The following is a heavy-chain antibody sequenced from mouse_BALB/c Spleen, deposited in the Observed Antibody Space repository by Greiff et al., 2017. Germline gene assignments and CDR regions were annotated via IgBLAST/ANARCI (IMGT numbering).Heavy chain of an antibody. D-gene: IGHD2-14*01. CDR2: ISSGGST. CDR3: ARGESTTKY. CDR1: GFTFSSYA. V-gene: IGHV5-6-5*01. J-gene: IGHJ3*01. Sequence: EVKVVESGGGLVKPGGSLKLSCAASGFTFSSYAMSWVRQTPEKRLEWVASISSGGSTYYPDSVKGRFTISRDNARTILYLQMSSLRAEDTAMYYGARGESTTKYWGQGTLVTVSA.